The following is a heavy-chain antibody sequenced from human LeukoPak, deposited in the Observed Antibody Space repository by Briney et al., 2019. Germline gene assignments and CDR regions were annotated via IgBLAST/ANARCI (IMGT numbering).Heavy chain of an antibody. D-gene: IGHD2-2*01. CDR1: GYSFTGHY. J-gene: IGHJ5*02. V-gene: IGHV1-2*02. CDR3: ARGVTGRYCSSTSCHWRAWFDP. Sequence: ASVKVSCKASGYSFTGHYMHWVRQAPGQGLEWMGWINPKSGGTNYAQKFQGRVTMTTDTSTSTAYMELSSLRSEDTAVYYCARGVTGRYCSSTSCHWRAWFDPWGQGTLVTVSS. CDR2: INPKSGGT.